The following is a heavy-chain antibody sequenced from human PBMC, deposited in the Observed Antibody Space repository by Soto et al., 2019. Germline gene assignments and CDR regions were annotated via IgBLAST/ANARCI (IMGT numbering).Heavy chain of an antibody. D-gene: IGHD3-22*01. CDR3: TRLTYYYDCSGYYSLAFDI. Sequence: GGSLRLSCAASGFTFSGSAMHWVRQASGKGLEWVGRIRSKANSYATAYAASVKGRFTISRDDSKNTAYLQMNSLKTEDTAVYYCTRLTYYYDCSGYYSLAFDIWGQGTMVTVSS. CDR2: IRSKANSYAT. V-gene: IGHV3-73*01. CDR1: GFTFSGSA. J-gene: IGHJ3*02.